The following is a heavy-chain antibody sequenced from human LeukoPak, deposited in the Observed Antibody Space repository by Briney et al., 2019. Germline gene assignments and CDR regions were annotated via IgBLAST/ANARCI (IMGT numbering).Heavy chain of an antibody. CDR2: IIPIFGTA. J-gene: IGHJ4*02. CDR3: ARDIVVVPAAIRLRY. D-gene: IGHD2-2*02. CDR1: GGTFSSYA. Sequence: RASVKVSCKASGGTFSSYAISWVRQAPGQGLEWMGGIIPIFGTANYAQKFQGRVTITADESTSTAYMELSSLRSEDTAVYYCARDIVVVPAAIRLRYWGQGTLVTVSS. V-gene: IGHV1-69*13.